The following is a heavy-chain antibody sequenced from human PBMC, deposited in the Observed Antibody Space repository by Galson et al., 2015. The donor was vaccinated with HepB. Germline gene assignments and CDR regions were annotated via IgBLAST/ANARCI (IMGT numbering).Heavy chain of an antibody. CDR1: GFTFSSYT. D-gene: IGHD6-13*01. Sequence: SLRLSCAASGFTFSSYTMNWVRQAPGKGLEWVSSISGSRTYIYYAESVRGRFTISRDNAKNSLYLQMSSLRVEDTAVYYCASGPPLYCSSWSAEYWGQGTLVTVSS. J-gene: IGHJ4*02. CDR3: ASGPPLYCSSWSAEY. V-gene: IGHV3-21*01. CDR2: ISGSRTYI.